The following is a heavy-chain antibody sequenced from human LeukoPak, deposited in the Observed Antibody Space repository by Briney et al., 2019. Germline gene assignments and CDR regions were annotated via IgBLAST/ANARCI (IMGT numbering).Heavy chain of an antibody. CDR1: GFTFSNYW. Sequence: GGSLRLSCAASGFTFSNYWMSWVRQSPGKGLEWVSGISWNSGSIGYADSVKGRFTISRDNAKNSLYLQMNSLRAEDTALYYCAKDMIRYYDILTGPFDYWGQGTLVTVSS. CDR3: AKDMIRYYDILTGPFDY. V-gene: IGHV3-9*01. D-gene: IGHD3-9*01. CDR2: ISWNSGSI. J-gene: IGHJ4*02.